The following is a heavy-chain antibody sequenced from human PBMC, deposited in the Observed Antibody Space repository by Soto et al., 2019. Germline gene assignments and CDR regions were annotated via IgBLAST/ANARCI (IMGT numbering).Heavy chain of an antibody. CDR2: IKEDGSEK. V-gene: IGHV3-7*01. J-gene: IGHJ5*01. Sequence: GGSLRLSCAASGFTFSSYWMTWVRQAPGKGLEWVANIKEDGSEKYYVDSVKGRFTISRDNAKNSLYLQMNSLRADDTAVYYCARNTNYYDSSGYYYNWFESWGQGTLVTVSS. D-gene: IGHD3-22*01. CDR1: GFTFSSYW. CDR3: ARNTNYYDSSGYYYNWFES.